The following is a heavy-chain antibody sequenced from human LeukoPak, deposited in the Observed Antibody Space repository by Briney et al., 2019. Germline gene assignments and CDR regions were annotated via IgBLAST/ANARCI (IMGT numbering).Heavy chain of an antibody. CDR3: ARDDGTSSPIAVDY. D-gene: IGHD2-2*01. CDR2: ISAYNGNT. J-gene: IGHJ4*02. CDR1: GYTFTSYG. Sequence: ASVKVSCKASGYTFTSYGIGWVRQAPGQGLEWMGWISAYNGNTNYAQKLQGRVTVATDTSTSTAYMELRSLRSDDTAVYYCARDDGTSSPIAVDYWGQGTLVTVSS. V-gene: IGHV1-18*01.